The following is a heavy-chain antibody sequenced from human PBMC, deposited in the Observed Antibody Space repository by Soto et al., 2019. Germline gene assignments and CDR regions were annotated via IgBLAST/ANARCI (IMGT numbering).Heavy chain of an antibody. CDR3: ATGPEYSSRWFSN. D-gene: IGHD6-13*01. CDR1: GGSISTTDW. CDR2: VYHSGSF. J-gene: IGHJ4*02. Sequence: QVHLQESGPGLVKPSGTLSLICAVSGGSISTTDWGSWVRQPPGKGLEWIGEVYHSGSFNYNPSLKSRLTISVDKSKNQFSLNLSSVHVADTAVYYCATGPEYSSRWFSNWGQGTLVTVSS. V-gene: IGHV4-4*02.